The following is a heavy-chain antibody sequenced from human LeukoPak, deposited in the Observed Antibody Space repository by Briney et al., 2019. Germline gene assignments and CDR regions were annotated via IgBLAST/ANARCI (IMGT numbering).Heavy chain of an antibody. Sequence: PGGSLRLSCAGAGFTFSGYSMNWVRQAPGEGLEWVSSTSSSDTYKDYAESVKGRFTISRDNAKKSLYLQMNSLRAEDTAVYYCAREGGGRSSIWTRFDFWGRGTLVTVSS. V-gene: IGHV3-21*01. CDR3: AREGGGRSSIWTRFDF. J-gene: IGHJ4*02. D-gene: IGHD6-6*01. CDR1: GFTFSGYS. CDR2: TSSSDTYK.